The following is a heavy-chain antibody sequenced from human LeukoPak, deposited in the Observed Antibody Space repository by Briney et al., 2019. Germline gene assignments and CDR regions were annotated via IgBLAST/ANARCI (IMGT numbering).Heavy chain of an antibody. V-gene: IGHV4-39*01. J-gene: IGHJ4*02. CDR2: IYYSGST. CDR1: GGSISSSSYY. D-gene: IGHD1-26*01. Sequence: KPSETLSLTCTVSGGSISSSSYYWGWIRQPPGKGLEWIGSIYYSGSTYYNPSLKSRVTISVDTSKNKFSLKLSSVTAADTAVYYCARHGRPHFDYWGQGTLVTVSS. CDR3: ARHGRPHFDY.